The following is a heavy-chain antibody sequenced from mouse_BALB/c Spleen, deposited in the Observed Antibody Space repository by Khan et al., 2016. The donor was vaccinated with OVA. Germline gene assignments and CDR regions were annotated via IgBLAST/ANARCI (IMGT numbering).Heavy chain of an antibody. CDR2: ISSGGSYT. V-gene: IGHV5-6*01. Sequence: EVELVESGGDLVKPEGSLKLSCAASGFTFSTSGMSWVRQTPDKRLEWVATISSGGSYTYYPDSVQGRFTISRDNAKNTLYLQSSSLKSEDTAMFYCARLAYYYDSEGFAYGGQGTLVTVAA. CDR1: GFTFSTSG. J-gene: IGHJ3*01. D-gene: IGHD1-1*01. CDR3: ARLAYYYDSEGFAY.